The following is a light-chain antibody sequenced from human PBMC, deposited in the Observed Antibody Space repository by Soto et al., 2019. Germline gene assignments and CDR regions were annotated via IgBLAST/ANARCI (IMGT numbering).Light chain of an antibody. Sequence: QSVLTQSPSASASLGASVKLTCTLSRGHSGYGIAWHQQHPEKGPRYLMNLNSDGSHTRGNGIPDRFSGSSSGAERYLTISSLQSEDEADYYCQTWDTGTRVFGGGTKLTV. CDR2: LNSDGSH. CDR1: RGHSGYG. CDR3: QTWDTGTRV. V-gene: IGLV4-69*01. J-gene: IGLJ3*02.